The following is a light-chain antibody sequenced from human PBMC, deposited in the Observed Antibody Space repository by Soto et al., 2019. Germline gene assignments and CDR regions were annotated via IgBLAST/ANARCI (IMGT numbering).Light chain of an antibody. Sequence: DIQMTQSPSSLSASVGDRVTITCRASQGISNYLAWYQQKPGKVPKLLIYAASTLQSGVPSRFSGSGSGTDFTLTISSLQPEDVATYCCQKYNSALTFGGGTKAEIK. V-gene: IGKV1-27*01. CDR1: QGISNY. J-gene: IGKJ4*01. CDR3: QKYNSALT. CDR2: AAS.